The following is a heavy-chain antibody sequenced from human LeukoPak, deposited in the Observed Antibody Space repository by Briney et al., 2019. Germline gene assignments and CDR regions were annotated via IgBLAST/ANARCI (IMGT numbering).Heavy chain of an antibody. CDR3: ARAGIFGVVKSFDL. Sequence: SETLSLTCAVYGGSFSGYYWSWIRQPPGKGVEWVGEINHSGSTNYNPSLKSPVTISVDTSKSHFSLKLSSVTAADTAVYYCARAGIFGVVKSFDLWGQGTMVTVSS. CDR2: INHSGST. D-gene: IGHD3-3*02. J-gene: IGHJ3*01. CDR1: GGSFSGYY. V-gene: IGHV4-34*01.